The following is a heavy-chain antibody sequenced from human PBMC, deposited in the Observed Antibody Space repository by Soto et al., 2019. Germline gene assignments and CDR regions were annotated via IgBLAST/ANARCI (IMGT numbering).Heavy chain of an antibody. CDR1: GYTLTDYI. CDR2: ISADNGDT. V-gene: IGHV1-18*01. D-gene: IGHD3-9*01. CDR3: ARSGYYDTVAGFQSLYYAMDV. J-gene: IGHJ6*02. Sequence: QVQLVQSGAEVKKPGASVKVSCKASGYTLTDYIIVWVRQAPGQGLEWMGWISADNGDTNYAQRFQGRLTMTTDTSTSTAYMELRSLTSEDSAAHYCARSGYYDTVAGFQSLYYAMDVWGQGTMVTVSS.